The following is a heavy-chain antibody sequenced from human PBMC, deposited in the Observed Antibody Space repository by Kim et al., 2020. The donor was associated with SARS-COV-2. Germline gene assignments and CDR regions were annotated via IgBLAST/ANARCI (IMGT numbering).Heavy chain of an antibody. V-gene: IGHV3-23*01. J-gene: IGHJ4*02. CDR3: ATEMWRGGNSPPDY. D-gene: IGHD2-21*02. Sequence: GRFTISRENSTNELYLQMNSLRAEDTAVYYCATEMWRGGNSPPDYWGQGTLVTVSS.